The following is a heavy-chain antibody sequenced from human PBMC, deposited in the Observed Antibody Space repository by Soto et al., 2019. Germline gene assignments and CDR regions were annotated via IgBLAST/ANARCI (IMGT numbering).Heavy chain of an antibody. J-gene: IGHJ4*02. CDR3: TRLGPMTTVTTALDY. V-gene: IGHV3-73*01. CDR1: GFTFSGSA. D-gene: IGHD4-17*01. CDR2: IRSKANSYAT. Sequence: GGSLRLSCAASGFTFSGSAMHWVRQASGKGLEWVGRIRSKANSYATAYAASVKGRFTISRDDSKNTAYLQMNSLKTEDTAVYYCTRLGPMTTVTTALDYWGQGTLVTVSS.